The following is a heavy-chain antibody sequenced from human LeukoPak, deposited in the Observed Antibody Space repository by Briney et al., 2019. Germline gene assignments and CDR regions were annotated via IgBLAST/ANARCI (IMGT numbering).Heavy chain of an antibody. V-gene: IGHV3-53*01. J-gene: IGHJ3*02. Sequence: GGSLRLSCAASGFTASSNYMSWVRQAPGEGLEWVSVIYSDGSTCYADSVKGRFTTSRDNSKNTLYLQMTSLRAEDTAVYYCARDKIGPYGDAFDIWGQGTMVTVSS. CDR2: IYSDGST. CDR1: GFTASSNY. D-gene: IGHD4-17*01. CDR3: ARDKIGPYGDAFDI.